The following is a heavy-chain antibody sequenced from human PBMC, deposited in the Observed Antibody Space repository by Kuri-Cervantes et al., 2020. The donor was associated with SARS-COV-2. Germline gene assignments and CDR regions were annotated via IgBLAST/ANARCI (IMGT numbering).Heavy chain of an antibody. V-gene: IGHV4-39*07. J-gene: IGHJ4*01. CDR3: ARAVERVTGLLDHFAS. D-gene: IGHD3-9*01. CDR1: GGSISSSSYY. CDR2: IYYSGST. Sequence: SETLSLTCTVSGGSISSSSYYWGWIRQPPGKGLEWIGSIYYSGSTYYNPSLKSRVTISIDTSKNQFSLNLRSVTPADTAVYYCARAVERVTGLLDHFASWGHGNLVTVAS.